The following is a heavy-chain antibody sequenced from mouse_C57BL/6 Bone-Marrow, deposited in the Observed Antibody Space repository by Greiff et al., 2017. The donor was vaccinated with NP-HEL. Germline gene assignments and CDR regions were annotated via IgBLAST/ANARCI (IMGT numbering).Heavy chain of an antibody. J-gene: IGHJ3*01. Sequence: QVQLQQPGAELVKPGASVKLSCKASGYTFTSYWMHWVKQRPGQGLEWIGMIHPNSGSTNYNEKFKSKATLTVYKSSSTAYMQLSSLTSEDSAVHYCARWDYGGGFAYWGQGTLVTVSA. CDR1: GYTFTSYW. CDR2: IHPNSGST. D-gene: IGHD2-4*01. CDR3: ARWDYGGGFAY. V-gene: IGHV1-64*01.